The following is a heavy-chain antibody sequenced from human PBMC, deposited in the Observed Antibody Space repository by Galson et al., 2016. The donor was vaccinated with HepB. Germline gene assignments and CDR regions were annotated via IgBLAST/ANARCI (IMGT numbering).Heavy chain of an antibody. CDR3: ARDGRRGYDMDV. V-gene: IGHV3-23*01. J-gene: IGHJ6*02. Sequence: SLRLSCAVSGFTFSSYAMSWVRPAPGKGLGWVSGISGSGGSTNYGDSVRGRFTISRDNSKNTLYLQMNSLRDEDTAVYYCARDGRRGYDMDVWGQGTTVTVAS. CDR2: ISGSGGST. CDR1: GFTFSSYA.